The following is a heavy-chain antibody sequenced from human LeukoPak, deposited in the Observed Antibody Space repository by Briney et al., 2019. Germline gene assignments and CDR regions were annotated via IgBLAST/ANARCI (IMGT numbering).Heavy chain of an antibody. V-gene: IGHV4-4*02. CDR3: ARGATRFLWFGQKYAWNWFDP. D-gene: IGHD3-10*01. J-gene: IGHJ5*02. Sequence: SGTLSLTCAVSGGSIRSSNWWSWVRQPPGKGLEWIGEINHSGSTNYNPSLKSRVTISVDTSKNQFSLKLSSVTAADTAVYYCARGATRFLWFGQKYAWNWFDPWGQGTLVTVSS. CDR1: GGSIRSSNW. CDR2: INHSGST.